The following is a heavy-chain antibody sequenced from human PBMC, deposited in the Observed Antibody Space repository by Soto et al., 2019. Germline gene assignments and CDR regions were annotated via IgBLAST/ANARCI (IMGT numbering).Heavy chain of an antibody. J-gene: IGHJ5*02. CDR3: ARQSVPPSGGFDP. CDR1: GGSISSGGYS. V-gene: IGHV4-30-2*01. Sequence: QLQLQESGPGLVKPSQTLSLICAVSGGSISSGGYSWSWIRQPPGQGLEWIAYIYHNGGTYSNPSLRSRVTTSVDRSKNQFSLNLSSVTASDTAVYYCARQSVPPSGGFDPWGQGTLVTGSS. CDR2: IYHNGGT. D-gene: IGHD3-10*01.